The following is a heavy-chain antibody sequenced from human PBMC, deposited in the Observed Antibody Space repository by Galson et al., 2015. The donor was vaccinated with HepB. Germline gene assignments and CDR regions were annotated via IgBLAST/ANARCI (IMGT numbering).Heavy chain of an antibody. V-gene: IGHV1-2*05. J-gene: IGHJ4*02. CDR3: ARDKSGGSSSGYYYSGGFDY. D-gene: IGHD3-22*01. CDR2: INPNSGGT. Sequence: SVKVSCKASGYTFTGYYMHWVRQAPGQGLEWMGRINPNSGGTNYAQKFQGRVAMTRDTSISTAYMELSRLRSDDTVVYYCARDKSGGSSSGYYYSGGFDYWGQGTLVTVSS. CDR1: GYTFTGYY.